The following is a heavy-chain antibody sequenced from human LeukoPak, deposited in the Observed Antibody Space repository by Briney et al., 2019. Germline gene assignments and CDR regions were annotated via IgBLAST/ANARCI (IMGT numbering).Heavy chain of an antibody. CDR2: IRYDGSNE. CDR1: GFTFSSYG. CDR3: ARDVYYYDSSGYYYAHFYYYYYMDV. V-gene: IGHV3-30*02. J-gene: IGHJ6*03. D-gene: IGHD3-22*01. Sequence: GGSLRLSCAASGFTFSSYGMHWVRQAPGKGLEWVSFIRYDGSNEYYADSVRGRFTISRDNSKNTLYLQMNSLRAEDTAVYYCARDVYYYDSSGYYYAHFYYYYYMDVWGKGTTVTVSS.